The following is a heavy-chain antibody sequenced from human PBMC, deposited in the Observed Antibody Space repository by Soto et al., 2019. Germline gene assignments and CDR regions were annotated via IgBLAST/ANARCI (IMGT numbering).Heavy chain of an antibody. J-gene: IGHJ3*02. CDR1: GFAVTSNY. V-gene: IGHV3-66*01. D-gene: IGHD1-1*01. Sequence: EEQLVESGGGLVQPGGSLRLSCAASGFAVTSNYMTWVRRIPGKGLECVSIMYYGGTTYYSDSVKGRFTISRDSSKNTLDLQMNSLRVEDTAVYYCARDSYQERQGLAFNMWGQGTSVIVS. CDR3: ARDSYQERQGLAFNM. CDR2: MYYGGTT.